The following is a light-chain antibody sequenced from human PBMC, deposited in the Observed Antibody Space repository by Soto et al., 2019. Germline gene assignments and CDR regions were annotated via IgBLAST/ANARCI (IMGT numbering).Light chain of an antibody. CDR2: GAS. V-gene: IGKV3-15*01. J-gene: IGKJ1*01. CDR3: QQYNDWWT. CDR1: QSVSNN. Sequence: EIVMTQSPATLSVSPGESATLSCRASQSVSNNLTWYQQKPGQPPRLLIYGASTRGTGVPGRFSGSGSGTEFTLTISSLQSEDFAVYYCQQYNDWWTFGQGTKVEIK.